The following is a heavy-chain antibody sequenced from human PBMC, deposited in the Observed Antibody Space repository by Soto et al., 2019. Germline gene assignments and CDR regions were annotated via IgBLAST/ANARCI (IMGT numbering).Heavy chain of an antibody. D-gene: IGHD6-19*01. Sequence: QVQLVESGGGVVQPGRSLRLSCAASGFTFSSYGMHWVRQAPGKGLEWVAVIWYDGSNKYYADSVKGRFTISRDNSKNTLYLQMNSLRAEDTAVYYCARDRTGKLWVAGIDYWGQGTLVTVSS. CDR2: IWYDGSNK. V-gene: IGHV3-33*01. J-gene: IGHJ4*02. CDR3: ARDRTGKLWVAGIDY. CDR1: GFTFSSYG.